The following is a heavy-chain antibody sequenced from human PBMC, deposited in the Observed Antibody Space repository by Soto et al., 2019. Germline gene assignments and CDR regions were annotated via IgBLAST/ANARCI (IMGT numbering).Heavy chain of an antibody. V-gene: IGHV1-18*01. CDR3: ARDWYPRFDP. CDR1: WDTFSSYC. Sequence: LVQSGGEGRTAWAFGEGLFKASWDTFSSYCNPGVRQAPGQGLEWLGWINPSRGETNYAQKFQGRVTVTTDTSTTTGYMELRNLTFDDTAVYYCARDWYPRFDPWGQGTLVTVSS. J-gene: IGHJ5*02. D-gene: IGHD6-13*01. CDR2: INPSRGET.